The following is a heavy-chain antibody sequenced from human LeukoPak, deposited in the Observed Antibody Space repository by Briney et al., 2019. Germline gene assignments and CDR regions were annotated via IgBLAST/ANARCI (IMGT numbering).Heavy chain of an antibody. V-gene: IGHV1-2*02. CDR2: INPNSGGT. J-gene: IGHJ5*02. D-gene: IGHD1-1*01. CDR1: GYTFTEYY. Sequence: ASVKVSCKASGYTFTEYYMHWVRQAPGQGLEWMGWINPNSGGTNYAQKFQGRVTMTRDTSISTAYMELRSLRSDDTAVYYCTRDQLSRGVWFDPWGQGTLVTVSS. CDR3: TRDQLSRGVWFDP.